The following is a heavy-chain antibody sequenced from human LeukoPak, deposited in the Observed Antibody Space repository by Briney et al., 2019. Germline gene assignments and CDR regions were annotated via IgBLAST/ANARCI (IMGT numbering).Heavy chain of an antibody. V-gene: IGHV1-3*01. CDR1: GYTFSRYA. CDR3: ARDAEVVPTYSWFDP. J-gene: IGHJ5*02. Sequence: ASVKVSCKASGYTFSRYALYWVRQAPGQRLEWMGWINAGNGNTKYSQKFQGRVTITRDTSASTVYMELSSLRSGDTAVYYCARDAEVVPTYSWFDPWGQGTLVIVSS. D-gene: IGHD2-2*01. CDR2: INAGNGNT.